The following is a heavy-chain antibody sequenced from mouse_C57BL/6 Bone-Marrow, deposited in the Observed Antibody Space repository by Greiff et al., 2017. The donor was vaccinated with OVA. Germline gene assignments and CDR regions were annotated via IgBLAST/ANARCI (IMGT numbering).Heavy chain of an antibody. CDR3: ALLLRCDY. Sequence: QVQLQQSGAELVMPGASVKLSCKASGYTFTSYWMHWVKQRPGQGLEWIGEIDPSDSYTNYNQKFKGKSTLTVDKSSSTAYMQLSSLTSEDSAVYYCALLLRCDYWGQGTTLTVSS. V-gene: IGHV1-69*01. CDR1: GYTFTSYW. CDR2: IDPSDSYT. J-gene: IGHJ2*01. D-gene: IGHD1-1*01.